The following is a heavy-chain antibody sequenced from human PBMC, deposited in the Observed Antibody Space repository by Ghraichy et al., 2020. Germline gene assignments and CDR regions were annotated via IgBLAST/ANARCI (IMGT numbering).Heavy chain of an antibody. Sequence: GGSLRLSCAASGFTLTNYPIHWVRQAPGRGLEWVAGISNDGKNKFYADSEKGRFTISGDSSKNTLFLQMNRLRTEDTALYYCAREGETNGAFDIWGQGTMVTVSS. D-gene: IGHD2-8*01. CDR1: GFTLTNYP. V-gene: IGHV3-30*04. CDR2: ISNDGKNK. J-gene: IGHJ3*02. CDR3: AREGETNGAFDI.